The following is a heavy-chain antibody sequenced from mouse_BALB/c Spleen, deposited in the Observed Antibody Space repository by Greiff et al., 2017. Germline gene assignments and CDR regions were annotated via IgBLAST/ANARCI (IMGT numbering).Heavy chain of an antibody. CDR1: GYTFTSYW. Sequence: VQLQQPGAELVRPGASVKLSCKASGYTFTSYWINWVKQRPGQGLEWIGNIYPSDSYTNYNQKFKDKATLTVDKSSSTAYMQLSSPTSEDSAVYYCTRSDGILRRAMDYWGQGTSVTVSS. CDR2: IYPSDSYT. CDR3: TRSDGILRRAMDY. D-gene: IGHD1-1*01. V-gene: IGHV1-69*02. J-gene: IGHJ4*01.